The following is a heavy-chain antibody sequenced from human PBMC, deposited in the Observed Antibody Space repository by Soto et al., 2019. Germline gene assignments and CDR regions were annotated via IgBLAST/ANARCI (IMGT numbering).Heavy chain of an antibody. CDR1: GVSFNNNG. D-gene: IGHD3-10*01. CDR3: ARVLYYSSGSYSPYGKDV. CDR2: VSPPFRTS. Sequence: QVQLVQSGAEVKKPGSSVKVSCKTSGVSFNNNGIGWVRQAPGHGLEWMGGVSPPFRTSNYARKFQGRISITADASTGTINIELSSLTSEDTAQYYCARVLYYSSGSYSPYGKDVWGQGTTVTVSS. V-gene: IGHV1-69*01. J-gene: IGHJ6*02.